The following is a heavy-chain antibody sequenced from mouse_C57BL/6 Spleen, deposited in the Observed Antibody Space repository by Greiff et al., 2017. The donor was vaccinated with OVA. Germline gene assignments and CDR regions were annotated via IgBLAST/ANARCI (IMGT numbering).Heavy chain of an antibody. J-gene: IGHJ4*01. V-gene: IGHV1-55*01. CDR3: ARYDYDKAMDY. D-gene: IGHD2-4*01. CDR1: GYTFTSYW. Sequence: VQLQQPGAELVKPGASVEMSCKASGYTFTSYWITWVKQRPGQGLEWIGDIYPGSGSTNYNEKFKSKATLTVDTSSSTAYMQLSSLTSEDSAVYYCARYDYDKAMDYWGQGTSVTVSS. CDR2: IYPGSGST.